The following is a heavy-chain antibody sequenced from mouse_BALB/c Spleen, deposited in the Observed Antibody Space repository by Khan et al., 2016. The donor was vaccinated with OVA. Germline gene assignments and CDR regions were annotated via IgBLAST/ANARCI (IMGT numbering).Heavy chain of an antibody. D-gene: IGHD1-2*01. CDR1: GFSLTGFG. V-gene: IGHV2-6-7*01. CDR3: ARRLRLRGFAY. CDR2: IWGDGST. Sequence: QVQLKQSGPGLVAPSQSLSITCTVSGFSLTGFGINWVRQPPGKGLEWLGMIWGDGSTDYNSVLKSRLSISKDNSKSQVFLKMNSLQTDDTARYXCARRLRLRGFAYWGQGTLVTVSS. J-gene: IGHJ3*01.